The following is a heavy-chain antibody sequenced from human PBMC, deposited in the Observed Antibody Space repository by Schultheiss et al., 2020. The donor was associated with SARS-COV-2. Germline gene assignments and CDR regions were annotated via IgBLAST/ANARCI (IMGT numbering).Heavy chain of an antibody. CDR1: GGSISSSSYY. Sequence: SQTLSLTCPVSGGSISSSSYYWGWIRQPPGKGLEWIGSIYYSGSTHYNPSLKSRVTISVDTSKNQFSLKLSSVTAADTAVYYCATDPRIAVAGTYNWGQGTLVTVSS. V-gene: IGHV4-39*01. D-gene: IGHD6-19*01. CDR2: IYYSGST. J-gene: IGHJ4*02. CDR3: ATDPRIAVAGTYN.